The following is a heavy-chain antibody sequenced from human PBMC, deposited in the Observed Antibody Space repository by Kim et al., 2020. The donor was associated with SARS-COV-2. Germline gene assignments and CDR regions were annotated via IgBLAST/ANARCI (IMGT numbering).Heavy chain of an antibody. CDR3: ARTSSYIAAAGTRGRYYYYGMDV. CDR1: GGSISSGGYY. J-gene: IGHJ6*02. CDR2: IYYSGST. Sequence: SETLSLTCTVSGGSISSGGYYWSWIRQHPGKGLEWIGYIYYSGSTYYNPSLKSRVTISVDTSKNQFSLKLSSVTAADTAVYYCARTSSYIAAAGTRGRYYYYGMDVWGQGTTVTVSS. V-gene: IGHV4-31*03. D-gene: IGHD6-13*01.